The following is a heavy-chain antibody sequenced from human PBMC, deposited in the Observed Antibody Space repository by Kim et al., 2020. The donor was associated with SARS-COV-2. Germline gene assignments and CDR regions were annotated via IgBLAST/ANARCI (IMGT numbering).Heavy chain of an antibody. V-gene: IGHV3-7*01. CDR3: ARDFGYYDSSGYYY. CDR1: GFTFSSYW. J-gene: IGHJ4*02. CDR2: IKQDGSEK. Sequence: GGSLRLSCAASGFTFSSYWMSWVRQAPGKGLEWVANIKQDGSEKYYVDSVKGRFTISRDNAKNSLYLQMNSLRAEDTAVYYCARDFGYYDSSGYYYWGQGTLVTVSS. D-gene: IGHD3-22*01.